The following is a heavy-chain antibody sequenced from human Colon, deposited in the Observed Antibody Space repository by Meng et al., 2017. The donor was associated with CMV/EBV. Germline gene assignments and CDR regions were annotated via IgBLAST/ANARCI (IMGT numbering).Heavy chain of an antibody. V-gene: IGHV3-7*01. CDR3: ARDRRRTYCSSTSCYRNYGMDV. CDR1: GDPIRSSSNY. Sequence: ETLSLTCSVSGDPIRSSSNYWGWVRQAPGKGLEWVANIKQDGSETYYVDSVKGRFTISRDNAKNSLYLQMNSLRAEDTAVYYCARDRRRTYCSSTSCYRNYGMDVWGQGTTVTVSS. CDR2: IKQDGSET. J-gene: IGHJ6*02. D-gene: IGHD2-2*01.